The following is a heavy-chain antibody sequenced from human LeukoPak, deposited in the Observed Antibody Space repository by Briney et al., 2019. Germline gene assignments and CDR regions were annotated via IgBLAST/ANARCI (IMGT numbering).Heavy chain of an antibody. V-gene: IGHV3-23*01. J-gene: IGHJ4*02. Sequence: GGSLRLSCAASGFTFSSFAMSWVRQVPGEGLEWVSGISGSGGSTYYADSVKGRFTVSRDNSKNTLYLQMNSLRAEDTAVYYCAKDGGLWVSAHWGDSWGRGTLVTVSS. CDR3: AKDGGLWVSAHWGDS. D-gene: IGHD7-27*01. CDR2: ISGSGGST. CDR1: GFTFSSFA.